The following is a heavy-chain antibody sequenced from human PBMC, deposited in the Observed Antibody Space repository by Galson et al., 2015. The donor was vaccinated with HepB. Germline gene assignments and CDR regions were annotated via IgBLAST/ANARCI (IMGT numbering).Heavy chain of an antibody. CDR3: ARTPSSGYYYWPPGYFDY. J-gene: IGHJ4*02. V-gene: IGHV4-39*01. Sequence: SETLSLTCTVSGGSISSSSYYWGWIRQPPGKGLEWIGSIYYSGSTYYNPSLKSRVTISVDTSKNQFSLKLSSVTAADTAVYYCARTPSSGYYYWPPGYFDYWGQGTLVTVSS. CDR1: GGSISSSSYY. CDR2: IYYSGST. D-gene: IGHD3-22*01.